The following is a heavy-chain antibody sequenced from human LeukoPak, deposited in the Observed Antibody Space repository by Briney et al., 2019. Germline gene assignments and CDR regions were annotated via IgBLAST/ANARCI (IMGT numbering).Heavy chain of an antibody. CDR2: VYYSGST. CDR3: ARMTEVRDFSNGYRHYMDV. J-gene: IGHJ6*03. V-gene: IGHV4-39*07. D-gene: IGHD3-3*01. Sequence: SETLSLTCAVSGGSISSSSYYWGWMRQPPGKGLEWIGSVYYSGSTYYNPSLKSRVTISVDTSKNQFSLKLSSVTAADTAVYSCARMTEVRDFSNGYRHYMDVWGKGTTVTVFS. CDR1: GGSISSSSYY.